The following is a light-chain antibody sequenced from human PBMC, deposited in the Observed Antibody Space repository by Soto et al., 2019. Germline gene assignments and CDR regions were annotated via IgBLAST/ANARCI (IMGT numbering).Light chain of an antibody. V-gene: IGKV3-20*01. J-gene: IGKJ1*01. CDR1: QSVSTN. Sequence: EILMTQSPATLSVSPGERATLSCRASQSVSTNLAWYQQRPGQAPRLLIFGTSNRATGIPGRFSGSGSGTDFSLTISRLESEDFAVYYCQQYGSSPRTFGQGTKVDIK. CDR2: GTS. CDR3: QQYGSSPRT.